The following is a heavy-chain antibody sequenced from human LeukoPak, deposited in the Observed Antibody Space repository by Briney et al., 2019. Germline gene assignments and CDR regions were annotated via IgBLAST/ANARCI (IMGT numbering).Heavy chain of an antibody. J-gene: IGHJ5*02. CDR3: ARDWGIAARPHNWFDP. CDR1: GFTFSSYS. Sequence: GSLRLSRAASGFTFSSYSMNWVRQAPGKGLEWVSSISGTSSFIYYADSVKGRFTISRDNAKNSLYLQMNSLRAEDTAVYYCARDWGIAARPHNWFDPWGQGTLVTVSS. CDR2: ISGTSSFI. D-gene: IGHD6-6*01. V-gene: IGHV3-21*01.